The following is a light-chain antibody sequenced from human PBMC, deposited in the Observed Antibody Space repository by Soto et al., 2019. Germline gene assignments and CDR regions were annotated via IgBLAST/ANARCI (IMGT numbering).Light chain of an antibody. CDR3: QQYNSYST. J-gene: IGKJ1*01. V-gene: IGKV1-39*01. CDR2: AAS. CDR1: QSISSY. Sequence: DIQMTQSPASLSASVRGRGTITCRASQSISSYLNWYQQKPGKAPKLLIYAASSLQSGVPSRFSGSGSGTEFTLTISSLQPDDFATYYCQQYNSYSTFGQGTKVDIK.